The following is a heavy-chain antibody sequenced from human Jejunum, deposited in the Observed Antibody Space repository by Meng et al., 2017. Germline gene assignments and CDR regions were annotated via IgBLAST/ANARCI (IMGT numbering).Heavy chain of an antibody. D-gene: IGHD4-23*01. CDR2: ISGSGRTI. J-gene: IGHJ6*02. CDR1: GFSFSSYE. Sequence: GGSLRLFCAASGFSFSSYEMNLVRQAPGKGLEWISYISGSGRTIYYADSVKCRFAISRDNAKNSLFLQMDSLRAEDTAVYYCARGGNVENYFYYYGMDVWGQGTMVTVSS. V-gene: IGHV3-48*03. CDR3: ARGGNVENYFYYYGMDV.